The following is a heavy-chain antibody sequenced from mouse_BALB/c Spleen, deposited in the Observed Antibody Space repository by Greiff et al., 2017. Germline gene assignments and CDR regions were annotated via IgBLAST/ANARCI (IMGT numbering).Heavy chain of an antibody. J-gene: IGHJ4*01. Sequence: VQLKESGAELVKPGASVKLSCTASGFNIKDTYMHWVKQRPEQGLEWIGRIDPANGNTKYDPKFQGKATITADTSSNTAYLQLSSLTSEDTAVYYCASGATDAMDYWGQGTSVTVSS. V-gene: IGHV14-3*02. CDR3: ASGATDAMDY. CDR1: GFNIKDTY. D-gene: IGHD3-1*01. CDR2: IDPANGNT.